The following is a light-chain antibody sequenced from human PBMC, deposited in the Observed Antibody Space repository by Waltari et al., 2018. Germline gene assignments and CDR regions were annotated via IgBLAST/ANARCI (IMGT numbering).Light chain of an antibody. CDR2: QDT. CDR3: QTWDTRTTRV. J-gene: IGLJ3*02. CDR1: ELKSRY. V-gene: IGLV3-1*01. Sequence: SYAVTQPPSVSVSPGQTASITCSGDELKSRYVYWYQHKPGQSPILLIFQDTKWPSGIPDRFSGFISGNTATLTVSEAQAMDEADYYCQTWDTRTTRVFGTGTKLTVL.